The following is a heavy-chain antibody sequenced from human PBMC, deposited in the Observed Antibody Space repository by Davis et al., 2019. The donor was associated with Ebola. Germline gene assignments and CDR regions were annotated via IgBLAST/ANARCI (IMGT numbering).Heavy chain of an antibody. CDR2: ISYDGSNK. D-gene: IGHD3-9*01. Sequence: SCAASGFTFSSYAMHWVRQAPGKGLEWVAVISYDGSNKYYADSVKGRFTISRDNVKNSLYLRMNDLRVEDTAFYHCARVNAATGYSRFDTWGQGTLVTVSS. CDR1: GFTFSSYA. J-gene: IGHJ5*01. CDR3: ARVNAATGYSRFDT. V-gene: IGHV3-30*04.